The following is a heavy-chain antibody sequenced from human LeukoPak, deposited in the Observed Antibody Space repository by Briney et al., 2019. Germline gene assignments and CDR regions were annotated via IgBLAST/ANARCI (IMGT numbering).Heavy chain of an antibody. CDR1: GFTFSSYS. CDR2: INHSGST. Sequence: GSLRLSCAASGFTFSSYSMNWVRQAPGKGLEWIGEINHSGSTNYNPSLKSRVTISVDTSKNQFSLKLSSVTAADTAVYYCARHVLLWFGELRRWFDPWGQGTLVTVSS. J-gene: IGHJ5*02. D-gene: IGHD3-10*01. V-gene: IGHV4-34*01. CDR3: ARHVLLWFGELRRWFDP.